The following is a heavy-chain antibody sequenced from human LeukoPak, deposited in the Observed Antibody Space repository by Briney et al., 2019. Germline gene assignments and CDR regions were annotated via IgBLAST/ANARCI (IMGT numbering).Heavy chain of an antibody. J-gene: IGHJ4*02. V-gene: IGHV1-69*13. CDR1: GYTFTTYG. CDR2: IIPIFGTA. Sequence: SVKVSCKASGYTFTTYGINWVRQAPGQGLEWMGGIIPIFGTANYAQKFQGRVTITADESTSTAYMELSSLRSEDTAVYYCARGGYDSSGWHAELDYWGQGTLVTVSS. CDR3: ARGGYDSSGWHAELDY. D-gene: IGHD3-22*01.